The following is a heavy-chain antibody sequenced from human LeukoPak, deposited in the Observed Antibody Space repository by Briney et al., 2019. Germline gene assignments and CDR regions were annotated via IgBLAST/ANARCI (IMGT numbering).Heavy chain of an antibody. CDR1: GFTFSSNS. Sequence: GGSLRLSCAASGFTFSSNSMNWVRQAPGKGLEWVSYISSTGGTIYYADSMKGRFTISRDNAKNSLYLQMNSLRAEDTAVYYCARVGSSGDYSYNWFDPWGQGTLVTVSS. CDR3: ARVGSSGDYSYNWFDP. J-gene: IGHJ5*02. CDR2: ISSTGGTI. V-gene: IGHV3-48*04. D-gene: IGHD3-22*01.